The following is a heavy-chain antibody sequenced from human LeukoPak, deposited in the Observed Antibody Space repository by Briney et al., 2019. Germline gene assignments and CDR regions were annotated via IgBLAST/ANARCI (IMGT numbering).Heavy chain of an antibody. D-gene: IGHD1-7*01. CDR1: GYTFTSYD. J-gene: IGHJ6*03. V-gene: IGHV1-8*03. CDR3: ARGPKTTNNYYYYYMDV. Sequence: GASVKVPCKASGYTFTSYDINWVRQATGQGLEWMGWMNPNSGNTGYAQKFQGRVTITRNTSISTAYMELSSLRSEDTAVYYCARGPKTTNNYYYYYMDVWGKGTTVTVSS. CDR2: MNPNSGNT.